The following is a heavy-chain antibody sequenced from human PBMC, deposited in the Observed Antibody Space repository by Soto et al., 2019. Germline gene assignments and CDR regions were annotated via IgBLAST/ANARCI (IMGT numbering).Heavy chain of an antibody. Sequence: QVQLVQSGAEVKKPGASVKVSCKASGYTFTSYGISWVRQAPGQGLEWMGWISAYNGNTNYAQKLQGRVTMTTDTPTXTXHMELRSLRSDDTAVYYCARDRWDYGDYDRGWLFDYWGQGTLVTVSS. CDR2: ISAYNGNT. V-gene: IGHV1-18*01. CDR1: GYTFTSYG. D-gene: IGHD4-17*01. J-gene: IGHJ4*02. CDR3: ARDRWDYGDYDRGWLFDY.